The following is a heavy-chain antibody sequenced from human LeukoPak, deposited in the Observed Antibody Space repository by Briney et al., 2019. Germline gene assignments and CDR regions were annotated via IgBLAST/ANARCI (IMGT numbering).Heavy chain of an antibody. CDR1: GFTFGSYW. D-gene: IGHD2-8*01. V-gene: IGHV3-74*01. CDR3: ANTNRGPRVYYFDY. CDR2: IASDGSST. J-gene: IGHJ4*02. Sequence: GGSLRLSCAASGFTFGSYWMNWVRQAPGKGLVWVSRIASDGSSTTYADSVKGRFSISRDNAKNTLYLQMNSLRAEDTAVYYCANTNRGPRVYYFDYWGQGTLVTVSS.